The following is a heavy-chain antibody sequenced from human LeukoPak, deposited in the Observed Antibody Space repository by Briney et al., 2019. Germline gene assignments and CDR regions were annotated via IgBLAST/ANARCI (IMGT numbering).Heavy chain of an antibody. D-gene: IGHD3-22*01. CDR3: AKDNYYDSSGGYFQH. J-gene: IGHJ1*01. CDR2: ISWNSGSI. CDR1: GFTFDDYA. V-gene: IGHV3-9*01. Sequence: GGSLRLSCAASGFTFDDYAMHWVRQAPGKGLEGVSGISWNSGSIGYADSVKGRFTISRDNAKNSLYLQMNSLRAEDTALYYCAKDNYYDSSGGYFQHWGQGTLVTVSS.